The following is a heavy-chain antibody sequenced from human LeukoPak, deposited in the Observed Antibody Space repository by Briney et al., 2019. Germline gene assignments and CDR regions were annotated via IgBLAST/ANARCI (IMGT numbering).Heavy chain of an antibody. V-gene: IGHV1-24*01. CDR1: GYTLTELS. D-gene: IGHD1-14*01. J-gene: IGHJ4*02. CDR2: FDPEDGET. CDR3: ATDPAGGNPSYYFDY. Sequence: ASVKVSCKVSGYTLTELSMHWLRQAPGKGLEWMGGFDPEDGETIYAQKFQGRVTMTEDTSTDTAYMELSSLRSEDTAVYYCATDPAGGNPSYYFDYWGQGTPVTVSS.